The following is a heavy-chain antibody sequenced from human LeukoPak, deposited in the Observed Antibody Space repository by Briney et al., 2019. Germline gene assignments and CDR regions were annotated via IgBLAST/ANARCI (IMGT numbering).Heavy chain of an antibody. CDR3: ARYCSSTSCYDRWFDP. D-gene: IGHD2-2*01. V-gene: IGHV3-74*01. CDR1: GXTFSSYW. CDR2: INSDGSST. Sequence: GGSLRLSCAASGXTFSSYWMHWVRQAPGKGQVWVSRINSDGSSTSYADSVKGRFTISRDNAKNTLYLQMNSPRAEDTAVYYCARYCSSTSCYDRWFDPWGQGTLVTVSS. J-gene: IGHJ5*02.